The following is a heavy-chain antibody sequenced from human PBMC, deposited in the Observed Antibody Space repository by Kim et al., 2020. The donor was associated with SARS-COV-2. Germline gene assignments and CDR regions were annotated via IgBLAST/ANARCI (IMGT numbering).Heavy chain of an antibody. V-gene: IGHV3-33*06. CDR2: IWYDGSKE. CDR1: GFTFSTYG. D-gene: IGHD3-22*01. J-gene: IGHJ4*02. CDR3: AKNKDYDSSGTGYFDY. Sequence: GGSLRLSCVASGFTFSTYGMHWVRQAPGKGLEWVAVIWYDGSKEYYADSVKGRFTISRDNSKNTLYMQMNSLRAEDTAVYYCAKNKDYDSSGTGYFDYWGQGTLVTVSS.